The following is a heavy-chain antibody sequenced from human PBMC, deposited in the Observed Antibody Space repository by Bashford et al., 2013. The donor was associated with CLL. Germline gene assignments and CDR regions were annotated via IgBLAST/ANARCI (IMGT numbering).Heavy chain of an antibody. D-gene: IGHD3-22*01. CDR1: WVLQWLL. Sequence: SETLVLHLRCLWWVLQWLLLELDPPRPRREGGVEWIGGKSIIVEAPTTTRPLKSRVTISVDTSKNQFSLKLSSVTAADTAVYYCARGPMIVVVINPGEPYYYYYYGMDVWGQGTTVTVSS. J-gene: IGHJ6*02. CDR3: ARGPMIVVVINPGEPYYYYYYGMDV. V-gene: IGHV4-34*01. CDR2: KSIIVEAP.